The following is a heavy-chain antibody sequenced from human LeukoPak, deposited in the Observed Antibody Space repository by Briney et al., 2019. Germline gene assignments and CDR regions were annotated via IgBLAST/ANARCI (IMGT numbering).Heavy chain of an antibody. CDR3: ARVATIFGVVRYFDY. CDR2: IYTSGST. D-gene: IGHD3-3*01. CDR1: GGSISSGNYY. Sequence: PSETLSLTCTVSGGSISSGNYYWSWIRQPAGKGLEWIGRIYTSGSTNYNPSLKSRVTISVDTSKNQFSLKLSSVTAADTAVYYCARVATIFGVVRYFDYWGQGTLVTVSS. V-gene: IGHV4-61*02. J-gene: IGHJ4*02.